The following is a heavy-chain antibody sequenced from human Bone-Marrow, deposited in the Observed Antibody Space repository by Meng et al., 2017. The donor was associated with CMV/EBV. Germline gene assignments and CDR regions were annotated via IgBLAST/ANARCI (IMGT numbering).Heavy chain of an antibody. CDR2: ISGSGGST. J-gene: IGHJ4*02. CDR3: AKDSYYDSSGGFDY. CDR1: GFTFSSYA. D-gene: IGHD3-22*01. Sequence: GGSLRLSCAASGFTFSSYAMSWVRQAPGKGLEWVSAISGSGGSTYYADSVKGRFTISRDNSKNTPYLQMNSLRAEDTAVYYCAKDSYYDSSGGFDYWGQGTLVTVSS. V-gene: IGHV3-23*01.